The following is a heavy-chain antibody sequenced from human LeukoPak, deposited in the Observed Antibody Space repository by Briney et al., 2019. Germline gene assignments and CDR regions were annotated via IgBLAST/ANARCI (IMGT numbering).Heavy chain of an antibody. Sequence: GASVKVSCKASGYTFTSYDINWVRQATGQGLEWMGWMNPNSGNTGYAQKFQGRVTMIRNTSISTAYMELSRLRSDDTAVYYCARYSSGWSTLNPFERPPHDAFDIWGQGTMVTVSS. D-gene: IGHD6-19*01. V-gene: IGHV1-8*01. CDR1: GYTFTSYD. CDR2: MNPNSGNT. CDR3: ARYSSGWSTLNPFERPPHDAFDI. J-gene: IGHJ3*02.